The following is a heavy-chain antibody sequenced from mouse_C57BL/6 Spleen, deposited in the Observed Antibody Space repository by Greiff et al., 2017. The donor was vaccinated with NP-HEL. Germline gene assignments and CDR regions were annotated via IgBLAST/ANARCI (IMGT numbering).Heavy chain of an antibody. J-gene: IGHJ2*01. D-gene: IGHD4-1*01. Sequence: VQLQQSGPGLVQPSQSLSITCTVSGFSLTSYGVHWVRQSPGKGLEWLGVIWSGGSTDYNAAFISRLSISKDNSKSQVFFKMNSLQADDTAIYYCASHNWDYFDYWGQGTTLTVSS. CDR1: GFSLTSYG. CDR3: ASHNWDYFDY. CDR2: IWSGGST. V-gene: IGHV2-2*01.